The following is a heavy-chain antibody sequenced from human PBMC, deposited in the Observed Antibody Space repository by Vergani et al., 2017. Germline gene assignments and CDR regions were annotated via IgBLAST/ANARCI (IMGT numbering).Heavy chain of an antibody. Sequence: QVQLQQWGAGLLKPSETLSLTCAVYGGSFSGYYWSWICQPPGKGLEWIGEINHSGSTNYNPSLKSRVTISVDTSKNQFSLKLSSVTAADTAVYYCARGRLYTGAQYFDLWGRGTLVTVSS. CDR3: ARGRLYTGAQYFDL. CDR2: INHSGST. J-gene: IGHJ2*01. D-gene: IGHD3-16*01. CDR1: GGSFSGYY. V-gene: IGHV4-34*01.